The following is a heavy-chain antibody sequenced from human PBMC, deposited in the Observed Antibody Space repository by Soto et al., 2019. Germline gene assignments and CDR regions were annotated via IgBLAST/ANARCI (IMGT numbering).Heavy chain of an antibody. CDR3: AHSRRRNSCSGGNCYYFDY. CDR2: LFWDDDK. Sequence: GSGPTLVNPTQTLTLTCTFSGFSITTDGLGVGWFRQPPGKAPEWLTILFWDDDKRYTSSLKTRLTITKDTSKNQVVLTMTNVDPMDTATYFCAHSRRRNSCSGGNCYYFDYWGPGILVTVSS. CDR1: GFSITTDGLG. V-gene: IGHV2-5*02. D-gene: IGHD2-15*01. J-gene: IGHJ4*02.